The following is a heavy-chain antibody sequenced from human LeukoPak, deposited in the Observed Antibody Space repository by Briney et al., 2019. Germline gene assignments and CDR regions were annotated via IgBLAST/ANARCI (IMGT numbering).Heavy chain of an antibody. J-gene: IGHJ4*02. CDR2: ISNSGSTV. CDR1: GFTFSDYE. Sequence: GGSLRLSCAASGFTFSDYEMNWVRQAPGKGLEWISYISNSGSTVYYADSVKGRFTISRDNAKNSLYLQVNSLRAQDTAVYYCARGIGDPRFDYWGQGTLLTVSS. D-gene: IGHD4-17*01. V-gene: IGHV3-48*03. CDR3: ARGIGDPRFDY.